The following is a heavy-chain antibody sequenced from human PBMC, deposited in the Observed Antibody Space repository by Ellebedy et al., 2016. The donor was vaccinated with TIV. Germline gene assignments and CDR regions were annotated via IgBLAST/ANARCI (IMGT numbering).Heavy chain of an antibody. CDR2: ISDSGST. V-gene: IGHV4-59*12. CDR3: ARDNYYGMDV. CDR1: GGPFSGYY. Sequence: MPSETLSLTCGVYGGPFSGYYWSWIRQPPGKGLEWIGYISDSGSTNYNPSLKSRVTISVDTSKNQFSLKLSSVTAADTAVYYCARDNYYGMDVWGQGTTVTVSS. J-gene: IGHJ6*02.